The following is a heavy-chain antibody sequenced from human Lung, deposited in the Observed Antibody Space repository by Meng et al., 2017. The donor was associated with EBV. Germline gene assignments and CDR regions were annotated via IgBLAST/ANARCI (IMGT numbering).Heavy chain of an antibody. CDR1: GGASCSGCSS. V-gene: IGHV4-30-2*01. CDR3: ARDPTGGEDHQRV. CDR2: FYHRCRT. Sequence: SQTTSPTRAVSGGASCSGCSSWAWIRRQPGKGWEWIGYFYHRCRTYYNPSLKSRVTISVDTSKNQFFLKLNSMTAADTSVYYCARDPTGGEDHQRVWGQGTLVTVSS. D-gene: IGHD1-14*01. J-gene: IGHJ4*02.